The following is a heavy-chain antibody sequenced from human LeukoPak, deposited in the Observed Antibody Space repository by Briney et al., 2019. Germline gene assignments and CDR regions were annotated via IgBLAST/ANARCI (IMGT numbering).Heavy chain of an antibody. CDR3: ARYSGWRGYFQH. V-gene: IGHV4-38-2*02. CDR2: IHHSGST. D-gene: IGHD6-19*01. Sequence: PSETLSLTCTVSGYFISSGYYWGWIRQPPGKGLQWIGSIHHSGSTYYNPSLKSRVTISVDTSKNQFSLKLSSVTAADTAVYYCARYSGWRGYFQHWGQGTLVTVSS. CDR1: GYFISSGYY. J-gene: IGHJ1*01.